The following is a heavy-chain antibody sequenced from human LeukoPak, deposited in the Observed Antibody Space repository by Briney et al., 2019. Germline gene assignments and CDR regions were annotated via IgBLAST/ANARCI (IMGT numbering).Heavy chain of an antibody. CDR3: VRDGGVSGYDLLDY. D-gene: IGHD5-12*01. CDR1: GFTFSKYW. Sequence: GGSLRLSCAASGFTFSKYWMTWVRQARGKGLEGVAHINQDGSKEYYMDSVKDRFTISRDNAKNSLSLQMNSLRAEDTAVYYCVRDGGVSGYDLLDYWGQGTLVTVSS. J-gene: IGHJ4*02. V-gene: IGHV3-7*01. CDR2: INQDGSKE.